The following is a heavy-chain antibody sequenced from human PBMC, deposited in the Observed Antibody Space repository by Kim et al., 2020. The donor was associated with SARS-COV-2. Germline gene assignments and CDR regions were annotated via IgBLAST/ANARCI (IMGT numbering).Heavy chain of an antibody. J-gene: IGHJ6*02. Sequence: ASVKVSCKASGYTFTSYAMNWVRQAPGQGLEWMGWINTNTGNPTYAQGFTGRFVFSLDTSVSTAYLQISSLKAEDTAVYYCARVYVYCSSTSCYYYYYGMDVWGQGTTVTVSS. CDR1: GYTFTSYA. V-gene: IGHV7-4-1*02. CDR2: INTNTGNP. D-gene: IGHD2-2*01. CDR3: ARVYVYCSSTSCYYYYYGMDV.